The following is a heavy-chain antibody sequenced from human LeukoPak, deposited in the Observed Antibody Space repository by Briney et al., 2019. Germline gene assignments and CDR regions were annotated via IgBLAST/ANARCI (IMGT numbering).Heavy chain of an antibody. CDR3: ARRLKSDYVDAFDI. V-gene: IGHV3-53*04. Sequence: GGSLRLSCAASGFTASSNYMSWVRQAPGKGLEWVSVIYSGGSTYYADSVKGRFTISRHNSKNTLYLQMNSLRAEDTAVYYCARRLKSDYVDAFDIWGQGTMVTVSS. CDR1: GFTASSNY. D-gene: IGHD4-17*01. J-gene: IGHJ3*02. CDR2: IYSGGST.